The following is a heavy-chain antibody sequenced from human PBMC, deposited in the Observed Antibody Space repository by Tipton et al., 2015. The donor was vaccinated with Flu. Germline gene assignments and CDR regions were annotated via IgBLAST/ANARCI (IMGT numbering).Heavy chain of an antibody. CDR3: ARDRGQQLVRAEYFQH. Sequence: VQLVQSGAEVKRPGASVKVSCKASGYTFTSYGISWVRQAPGQGLEWMGWISAYNGNTNYAQKLQGRVTMTTDTSTSTAYMELRSLRSGDTAVYYCARDRGQQLVRAEYFQHWGQGPLVTVSS. V-gene: IGHV1-18*01. CDR2: ISAYNGNT. CDR1: GYTFTSYG. J-gene: IGHJ1*01. D-gene: IGHD6-13*01.